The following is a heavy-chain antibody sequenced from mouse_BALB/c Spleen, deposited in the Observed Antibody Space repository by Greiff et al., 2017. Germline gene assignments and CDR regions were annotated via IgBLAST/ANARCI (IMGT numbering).Heavy chain of an antibody. CDR1: GFTFSSYA. J-gene: IGHJ3*01. D-gene: IGHD2-10*02. Sequence: DVHLVESGGGLVKPGGSLKLSCAASGFTFSSYAMSWVRQTPEKRLEWVASISSGGSTYYPDSVKGRFTISRDNARNILYLQMSSLRSEDTAMYYCARPYGNFSWFAYWGQGTLVTVSA. CDR3: ARPYGNFSWFAY. CDR2: ISSGGST. V-gene: IGHV5-6-5*01.